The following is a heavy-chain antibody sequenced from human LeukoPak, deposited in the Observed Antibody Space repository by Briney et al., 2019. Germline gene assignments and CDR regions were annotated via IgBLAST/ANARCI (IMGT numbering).Heavy chain of an antibody. Sequence: GRSLRLFCAAPGFTFSSYSMNWVRQAPGKGLEWVSYISSSSSTIYYADSVEGRFTISRDNAKNSLYLQMNSLRAEDTAVYYCARIHSSSWYGESGYGMDVWGQGTTVTVSS. CDR1: GFTFSSYS. CDR3: ARIHSSSWYGESGYGMDV. D-gene: IGHD6-13*01. V-gene: IGHV3-48*01. CDR2: ISSSSSTI. J-gene: IGHJ6*02.